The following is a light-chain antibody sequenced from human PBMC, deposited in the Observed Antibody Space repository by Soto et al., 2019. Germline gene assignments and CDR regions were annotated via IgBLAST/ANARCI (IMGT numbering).Light chain of an antibody. Sequence: EIVLTQSPGTLSLSPGERATLSCRASQSVSSSYVAWYQQKPGQPPRLLIYGASSRATGIPDRFSGSGSGTDFTLTISRLEPEDFPVYYCQQYGSSPPLTFGGGTKVEIK. CDR2: GAS. CDR1: QSVSSSY. V-gene: IGKV3-20*01. CDR3: QQYGSSPPLT. J-gene: IGKJ4*01.